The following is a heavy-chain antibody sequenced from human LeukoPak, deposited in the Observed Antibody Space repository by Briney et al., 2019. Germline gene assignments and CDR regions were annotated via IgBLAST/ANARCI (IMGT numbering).Heavy chain of an antibody. D-gene: IGHD2-2*01. Sequence: SETLSLTCAVYGGSFSGYYWSWIRQPPGKGLEWIGEINHSGSTNFNPSLKSRVTISVDTSKNQFSLKLSSVTAADTAVYYCARGRNQLSSMYYYYYMDVWGKGTTVTVSS. J-gene: IGHJ6*03. CDR2: INHSGST. CDR3: ARGRNQLSSMYYYYYMDV. V-gene: IGHV4-34*01. CDR1: GGSFSGYY.